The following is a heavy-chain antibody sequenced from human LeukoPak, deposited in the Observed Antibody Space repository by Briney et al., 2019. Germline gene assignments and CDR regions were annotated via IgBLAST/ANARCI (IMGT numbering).Heavy chain of an antibody. CDR3: ARGLRGGSYLSYFDY. CDR1: GGSFSGYY. J-gene: IGHJ4*02. CDR2: INHSGST. V-gene: IGHV4-34*01. D-gene: IGHD1-26*01. Sequence: PSETLSLTCVVYGGSFSGYYWSWIRQPPGKGLEWIGEINHSGSTNYNPSLKSRVTISVDTSKNQFSLKLSSVTAADTAVYYCARGLRGGSYLSYFDYWGQGTLVTVSS.